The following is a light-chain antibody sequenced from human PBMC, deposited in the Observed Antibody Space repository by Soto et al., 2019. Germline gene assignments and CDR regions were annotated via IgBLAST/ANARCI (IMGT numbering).Light chain of an antibody. Sequence: DIVMTQSPLSLSVTPGEPASISCRSSQSLKHYNGYNYLAWYLQKPGQSPQLLMYLASSRASGVPDRFSGSGSGTDFTLHINRVEAEDVGVYHCMQSLQTPWTFGQGTRVEIK. CDR1: QSLKHYNGYNY. CDR2: LAS. V-gene: IGKV2-28*01. J-gene: IGKJ1*01. CDR3: MQSLQTPWT.